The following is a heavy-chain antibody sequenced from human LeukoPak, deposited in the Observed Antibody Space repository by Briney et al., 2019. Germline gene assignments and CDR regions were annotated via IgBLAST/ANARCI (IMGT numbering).Heavy chain of an antibody. Sequence: PGGSLRLSCAASGFTFSNYGMSWVRQAPGEGLEWVSAISATGGSTYYADSVKGRFIISRDNSKNTLYLQMNSLRAEDTAVYYCAKPPDCSGGSCYYYGMDVWGQGTTVTVSS. V-gene: IGHV3-23*01. CDR1: GFTFSNYG. CDR3: AKPPDCSGGSCYYYGMDV. J-gene: IGHJ6*02. D-gene: IGHD2-15*01. CDR2: ISATGGST.